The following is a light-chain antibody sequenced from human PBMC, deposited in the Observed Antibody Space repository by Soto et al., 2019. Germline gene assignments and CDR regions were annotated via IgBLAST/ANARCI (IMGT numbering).Light chain of an antibody. CDR3: QQYNNWPPRT. Sequence: EIEMTQSPATLSVSPGGRAPLSCRASQSVSSNLAWYQQKPGQAPRLLIYGASTRATGIPARFSGSGSGTEFTLTISSLQSEDFAVYYCQQYNNWPPRTFGPGTKVDIK. CDR1: QSVSSN. J-gene: IGKJ3*01. V-gene: IGKV3-15*01. CDR2: GAS.